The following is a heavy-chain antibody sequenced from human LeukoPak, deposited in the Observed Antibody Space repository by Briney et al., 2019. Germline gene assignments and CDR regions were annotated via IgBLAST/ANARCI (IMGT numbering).Heavy chain of an antibody. J-gene: IGHJ3*02. CDR2: IYYSGNT. CDR1: GGSISSSSYY. D-gene: IGHD3-22*01. CDR3: ARQGTEYYANSGYYDAFDI. Sequence: SEILSLTCTVSGGSISSSSYYWGWIRQPPGKGLEWIGSIYYSGNTYYNPSLKSRVAISVDTSKSHFSLKLSSVTAADTAVYYCARQGTEYYANSGYYDAFDIWGHGTMVTVSS. V-gene: IGHV4-39*01.